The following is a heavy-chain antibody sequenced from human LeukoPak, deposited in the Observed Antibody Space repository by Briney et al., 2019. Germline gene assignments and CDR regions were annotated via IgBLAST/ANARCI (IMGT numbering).Heavy chain of an antibody. D-gene: IGHD2-8*01. J-gene: IGHJ4*02. V-gene: IGHV1-8*03. CDR2: MNPNSGNT. CDR3: ARGPTFYCTNGVCGGGYDY. Sequence: HGASVKVSCKASGYTFTSYYMHWVRQATGQGLEWMGWMNPNSGNTGYAQKFQGRVTITRNTSISTAYMELSSLRSEDTAVYYCARGPTFYCTNGVCGGGYDYWGQGTLVTVSS. CDR1: GYTFTSYY.